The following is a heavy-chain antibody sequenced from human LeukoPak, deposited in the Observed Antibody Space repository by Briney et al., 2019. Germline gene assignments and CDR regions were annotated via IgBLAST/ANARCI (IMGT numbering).Heavy chain of an antibody. CDR2: IYPGDSGT. Sequence: GESLRISCKASGYTFASYWIGWVRQMSGKGLEWMGIIYPGDSGTRFRPSFQGQVTISADKSISTVYLHRSSVRASDTAMYYCARPNGASGDGDYSGEGTLGTVSS. CDR3: ARPNGASGDGDY. CDR1: GYTFASYW. D-gene: IGHD1-26*01. J-gene: IGHJ4*02. V-gene: IGHV5-51*01.